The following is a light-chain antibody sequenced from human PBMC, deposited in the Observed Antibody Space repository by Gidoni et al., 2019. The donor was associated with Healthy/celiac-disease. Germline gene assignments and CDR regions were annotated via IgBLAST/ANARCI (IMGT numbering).Light chain of an antibody. V-gene: IGLV2-14*03. CDR3: SSYTSSSTSWV. Sequence: SALTQPDSVSGSPGQSMNISCTGTSSDVGGYNYVSGYQQHPGKAPKLMIYDVSNRPSGVSNRFSCAKSGNTASLTISGLQAEDAADYYCSSYTSSSTSWVFGGGTKLTVL. CDR1: SSDVGGYNY. CDR2: DVS. J-gene: IGLJ3*02.